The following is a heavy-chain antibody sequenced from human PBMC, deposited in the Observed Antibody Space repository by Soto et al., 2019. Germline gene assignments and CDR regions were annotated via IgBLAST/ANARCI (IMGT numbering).Heavy chain of an antibody. D-gene: IGHD3-16*01. CDR1: GFTFEDYA. CDR2: ISWNSCSI. Sequence: PWGCLRLSCAACGFTFEDYAMHGVLQAPVNGLEWVSGISWNSCSIGYADSVKGRFTISRDNAKNSLYLQMNSLRAEDTALYYCAKDHGLRLGRTNYDAFDIWGQGTMVTVSS. V-gene: IGHV3-9*01. J-gene: IGHJ3*02. CDR3: AKDHGLRLGRTNYDAFDI.